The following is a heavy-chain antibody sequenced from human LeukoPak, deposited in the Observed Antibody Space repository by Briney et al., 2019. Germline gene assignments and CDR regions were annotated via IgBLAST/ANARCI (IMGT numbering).Heavy chain of an antibody. J-gene: IGHJ4*02. D-gene: IGHD3-16*02. Sequence: PGGSLRLSCAASGFTFDDYGMSWVRQAPGKGLEWVSGINWNGGSTGYADSVKGRFTISRDNAKNSLYLQMNSLRAEDTAVYYCARDHSDYDYVWGSYRPYYFDYWGQGTLVTVSS. CDR1: GFTFDDYG. V-gene: IGHV3-20*04. CDR3: ARDHSDYDYVWGSYRPYYFDY. CDR2: INWNGGST.